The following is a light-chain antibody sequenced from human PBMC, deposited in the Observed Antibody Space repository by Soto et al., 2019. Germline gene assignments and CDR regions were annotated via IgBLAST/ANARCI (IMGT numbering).Light chain of an antibody. V-gene: IGKV3-20*01. Sequence: EIVLTQSPGTLSLSAGERATVSCRARQSVTTSYLAWYQQKPGQAPRLLIYGASSRATGIPDRFSGSGSGTDFTLTISRLEPEDFAVYYCQQYGSSPPWTFGQGTKVDIK. CDR3: QQYGSSPPWT. J-gene: IGKJ1*01. CDR1: QSVTTSY. CDR2: GAS.